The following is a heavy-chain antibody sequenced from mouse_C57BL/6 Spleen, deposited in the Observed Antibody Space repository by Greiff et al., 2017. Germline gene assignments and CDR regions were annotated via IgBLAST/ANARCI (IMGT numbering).Heavy chain of an antibody. CDR1: EFSFTSYG. D-gene: IGHD2-5*01. V-gene: IGHV2-3*01. J-gene: IGHJ3*01. CDR2: VWGDGST. Sequence: VKLVESGPGLAAPSQSLSITCPVFEFSFTSYGVSWVRPHPGMGLVWLGVVWGDGSTNYHSALISRLSISQYNYKSQVFLKLNILQTDDTATYYCAKRGSNYAFAYWGQGTLVTVSA. CDR3: AKRGSNYAFAY.